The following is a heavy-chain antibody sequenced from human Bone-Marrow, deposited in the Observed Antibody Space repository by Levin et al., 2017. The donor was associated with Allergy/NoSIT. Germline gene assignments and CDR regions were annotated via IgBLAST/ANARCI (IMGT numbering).Heavy chain of an antibody. CDR3: AKVRSPRIAVTSNVEY. J-gene: IGHJ4*02. Sequence: GESLKISCAASGFTFNDYTMHWVRQAPQRGLEWVSLISWDASTTYYADSVRGRFTISRDNSKNALYLQMNSLTTEDTALYYCAKVRSPRIAVTSNVEYWGQGALVTVSS. V-gene: IGHV3-43*01. CDR2: ISWDASTT. CDR1: GFTFNDYT. D-gene: IGHD6-19*01.